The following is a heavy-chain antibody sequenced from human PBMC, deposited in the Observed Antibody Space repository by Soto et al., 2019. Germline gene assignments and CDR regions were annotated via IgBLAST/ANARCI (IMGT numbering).Heavy chain of an antibody. V-gene: IGHV3-15*01. CDR3: TTGRLLWSGESPSWHWFDY. J-gene: IGHJ4*01. CDR2: IKSKADGETT. CDR1: GFTFSNAW. Sequence: GGTLRLSCVVSGFTFSNAWMTWVRQAAGKGLEWVGRIKSKADGETTDYATSRKGIFAISRDDAKNTIILQMDGLTIEDTAIYYCTTGRLLWSGESPSWHWFDYWGQGALVTVSS. D-gene: IGHD3-16*01.